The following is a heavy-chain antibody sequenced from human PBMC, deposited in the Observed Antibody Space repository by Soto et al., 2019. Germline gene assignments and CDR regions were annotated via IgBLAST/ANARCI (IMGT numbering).Heavy chain of an antibody. Sequence: QVQLVQSGAEVKKPGSSVNVSCKASGGTFSNYTITWVRQAPGQGLEWMGRIIPSLDIANYAKKFQGRVTITADKSTSTAYMELSSLRSEDTAVYYCARDVGLGPVTVSTHVDYWGQGTLVIVSS. D-gene: IGHD4-17*01. CDR1: GGTFSNYT. CDR3: ARDVGLGPVTVSTHVDY. J-gene: IGHJ4*02. CDR2: IIPSLDIA. V-gene: IGHV1-69*08.